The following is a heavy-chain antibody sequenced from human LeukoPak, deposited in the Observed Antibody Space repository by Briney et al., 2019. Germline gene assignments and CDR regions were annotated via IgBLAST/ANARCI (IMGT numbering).Heavy chain of an antibody. D-gene: IGHD3-16*02. CDR2: IKEDGSEK. CDR1: GFTFSSYS. CDR3: ARGGYQFEY. Sequence: GGSLRLSCAASGFTFSSYSMNWVRQAPGKGLESVANIKEDGSEKYYVDSVKGRFTISRDNAKNSLYLEMDSLRAEDTAVYYCARGGYQFEYWGQGALVTVSS. V-gene: IGHV3-7*01. J-gene: IGHJ4*02.